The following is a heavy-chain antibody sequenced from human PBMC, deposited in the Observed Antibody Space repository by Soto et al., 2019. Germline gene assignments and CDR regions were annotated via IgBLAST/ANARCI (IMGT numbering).Heavy chain of an antibody. CDR2: INHSGST. J-gene: IGHJ4*02. CDR3: AREGHCSSTGCPGDY. CDR1: GWSFSGYY. D-gene: IGHD2-2*01. Sequence: QVQLQQWGAGLLKPSETLSLTCAVYGWSFSGYYWSWIRQPQGKGLEWIGEINHSGSTNYNPSLKRRVTISVDTSKNQFSLNLSSVTAADTAVYYCAREGHCSSTGCPGDYWGQGTLVTVSS. V-gene: IGHV4-34*01.